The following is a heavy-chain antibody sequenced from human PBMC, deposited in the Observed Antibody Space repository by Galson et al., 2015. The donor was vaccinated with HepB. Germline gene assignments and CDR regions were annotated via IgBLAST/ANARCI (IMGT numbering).Heavy chain of an antibody. V-gene: IGHV3-30*03. Sequence: SLRLSCAGSGFTFSYHGIHWVRQAPGKGLEWVAFVSYDGTDLYYAESVKGRLTLSRDNSKNTVYVQMNSLRVEDTAVYHCARGPIPSDIARMMFGREYYAMDVWGQGTTVIVSS. D-gene: IGHD3/OR15-3a*01. CDR3: ARGPIPSDIARMMFGREYYAMDV. CDR1: GFTFSYHG. CDR2: VSYDGTDL. J-gene: IGHJ6*02.